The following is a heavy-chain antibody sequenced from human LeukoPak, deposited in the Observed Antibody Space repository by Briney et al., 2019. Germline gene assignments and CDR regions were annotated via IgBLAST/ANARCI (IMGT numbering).Heavy chain of an antibody. CDR3: ARGGFVGNTDILTGYGY. CDR1: GGTFSSYA. Sequence: SVKVSCKASGGTFSSYAISWVRQAPGQGLEWMGGIIPIFGTANYAQKFQGRVTITADESTSTAYMELSSLRSEDTAVYYCARGGFVGNTDILTGYGYWGQGALVTVSS. V-gene: IGHV1-69*13. CDR2: IIPIFGTA. D-gene: IGHD3-9*01. J-gene: IGHJ4*02.